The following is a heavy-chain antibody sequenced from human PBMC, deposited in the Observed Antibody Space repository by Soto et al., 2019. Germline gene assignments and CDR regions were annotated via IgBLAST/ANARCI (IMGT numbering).Heavy chain of an antibody. CDR3: ARGGTTSLDY. J-gene: IGHJ4*02. D-gene: IGHD1-1*01. V-gene: IGHV1-2*02. CDR2: INPNSGGP. Sequence: ASVKVSCKTSGYTFTDYYMHWVRHAPGQGLEWMGWINPNSGGPISAQKFQGRVTMTRDTSISTAYLELSRLRSDDTGGYYCARGGTTSLDYWCQGTQVTVSS. CDR1: GYTFTDYY.